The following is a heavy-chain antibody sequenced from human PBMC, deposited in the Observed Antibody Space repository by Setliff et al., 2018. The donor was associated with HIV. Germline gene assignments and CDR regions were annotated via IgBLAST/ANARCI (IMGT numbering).Heavy chain of an antibody. D-gene: IGHD3-22*01. Sequence: ASETLSLTCTVSGGSISSSSYYWGWIRQPPGKGLEWIGSIYYSGSTYYNPSLKSRVTISVDTSKNQFSLKLSSVTAADTAVYYCARHQYYYDSSGGGALDYWGQGTLVTVSS. CDR3: ARHQYYYDSSGGGALDY. CDR2: IYYSGST. V-gene: IGHV4-39*01. CDR1: GGSISSSSYY. J-gene: IGHJ4*02.